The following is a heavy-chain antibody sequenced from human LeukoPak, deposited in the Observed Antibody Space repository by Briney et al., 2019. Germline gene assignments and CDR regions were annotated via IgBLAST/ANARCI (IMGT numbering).Heavy chain of an antibody. J-gene: IGHJ4*02. CDR2: ISGSGGST. CDR3: AKEVVRVMVSYFDY. D-gene: IGHD3-22*01. Sequence: GGSLRLSCAASGFTFSSYAMSWARQAPRKGLEWVSAISGSGGSTYYADSVKGRFTISRDNSKNTLYLQMNSLRAEDTAVYYCAKEVVRVMVSYFDYWGQGTLVTVSS. V-gene: IGHV3-23*01. CDR1: GFTFSSYA.